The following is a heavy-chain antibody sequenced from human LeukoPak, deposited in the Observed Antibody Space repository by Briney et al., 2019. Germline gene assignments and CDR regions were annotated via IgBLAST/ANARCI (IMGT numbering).Heavy chain of an antibody. V-gene: IGHV3-23*01. CDR2: ISDSGGST. D-gene: IGHD6-13*01. J-gene: IGHJ6*02. CDR1: GFTFSSYV. Sequence: GGSLRLSCAASGFTFSSYVMNWVRQAPGKGLEWVSGISDSGGSTYYADSVKGRFTISRDNSKNTLYLQMNSLRAEDTAVYYCARDLIAAAGTRYYYYGMDVWGQGTTVTVSS. CDR3: ARDLIAAAGTRYYYYGMDV.